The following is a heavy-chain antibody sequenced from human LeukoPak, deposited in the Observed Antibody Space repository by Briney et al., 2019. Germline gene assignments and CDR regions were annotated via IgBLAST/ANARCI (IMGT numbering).Heavy chain of an antibody. V-gene: IGHV1-18*01. D-gene: IGHD6-13*01. CDR3: ARVTYLSSWYVDY. CDR2: ISVYNGNT. Sequence: GASVKVSCKASGYSSTNFGLSCVRQAPGQGLELMGWISVYNGNTNYAQKFQGRVTMTTDTSMSTAYMELRSLRSDDTAVYYCARVTYLSSWYVDYWGQGTLVTVSS. CDR1: GYSSTNFG. J-gene: IGHJ4*02.